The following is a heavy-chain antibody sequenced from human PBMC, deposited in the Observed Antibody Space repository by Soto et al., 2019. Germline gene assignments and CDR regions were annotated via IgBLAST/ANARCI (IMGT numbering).Heavy chain of an antibody. Sequence: PGGSLRLSCAASGFTFSSYAMSWVRQAPGKGLEWVSAISGSGGSTYYADSVKGRFTISRDNSKNTLYLQMNSLRAEDTAVYYCARTSRRITILRSSKDYFDYWGQGTLVTVSS. CDR1: GFTFSSYA. D-gene: IGHD3-3*01. J-gene: IGHJ4*02. CDR2: ISGSGGST. CDR3: ARTSRRITILRSSKDYFDY. V-gene: IGHV3-23*01.